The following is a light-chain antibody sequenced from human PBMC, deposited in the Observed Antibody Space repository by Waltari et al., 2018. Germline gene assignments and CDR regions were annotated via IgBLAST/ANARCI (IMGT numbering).Light chain of an antibody. V-gene: IGLV2-23*01. CDR3: CSYAGSNTFL. CDR2: EGA. J-gene: IGLJ3*02. Sequence: QSALTQPAYVSASPGQSITISCTGTSSDVGSYKFVSWYQQPPGKAPKLIIYEGAKRPSGGSNRFSGSKSGNTASLTISGLQAEDEAAYYCCSYAGSNTFLFGGGTKVTVL. CDR1: SSDVGSYKF.